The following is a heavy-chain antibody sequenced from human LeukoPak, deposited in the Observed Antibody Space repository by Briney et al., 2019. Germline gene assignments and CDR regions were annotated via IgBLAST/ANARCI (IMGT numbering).Heavy chain of an antibody. J-gene: IGHJ4*02. CDR1: GGSISSSGFF. Sequence: PSETLSLTCTVSGGSISSSGFFWAWIRQPPGKGLEWIGTVSYSGTTYYSPSLKSRVTISVDTSKNQFSLRLTSVTAADTALYYCAKLTCSSTFCPLDYWGQGTLVTVSS. D-gene: IGHD2-2*01. CDR3: AKLTCSSTFCPLDY. V-gene: IGHV4-39*01. CDR2: VSYSGTT.